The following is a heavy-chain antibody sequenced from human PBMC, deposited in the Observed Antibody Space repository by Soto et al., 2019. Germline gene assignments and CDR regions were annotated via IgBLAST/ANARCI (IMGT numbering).Heavy chain of an antibody. Sequence: SEKVSYKASGYTFTGYYMHWVRHAPGQGLEWMGWINPNSGGTNYAQKFQGWVTMTRDTSISTAYMELSRLRSDDTAVYYCARDRGSDYYYFGMDVWGQGTTVTVSS. CDR2: INPNSGGT. CDR1: GYTFTGYY. CDR3: ARDRGSDYYYFGMDV. V-gene: IGHV1-2*04. D-gene: IGHD3-10*01. J-gene: IGHJ6*02.